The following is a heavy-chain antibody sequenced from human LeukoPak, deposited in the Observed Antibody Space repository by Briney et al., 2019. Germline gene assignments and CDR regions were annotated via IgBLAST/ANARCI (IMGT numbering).Heavy chain of an antibody. Sequence: PSETLSLTCTVSGGSISSSSYYWGWVRQPPGKGLEWIGSIYYSGSTYYNPSLKSRVTISVATSKNQFSLKLRSVTAADTAVYYCARRSIAAGSGWFDPWGQGTLVTVSS. CDR2: IYYSGST. CDR3: ARRSIAAGSGWFDP. D-gene: IGHD6-25*01. V-gene: IGHV4-39*01. J-gene: IGHJ5*02. CDR1: GGSISSSSYY.